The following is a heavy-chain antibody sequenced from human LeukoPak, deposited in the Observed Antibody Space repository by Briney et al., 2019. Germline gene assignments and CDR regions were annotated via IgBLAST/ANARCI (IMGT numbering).Heavy chain of an antibody. CDR2: IKSKAYGGTT. D-gene: IGHD1-1*01. V-gene: IGHV3-15*01. J-gene: IGHJ4*02. CDR1: GFTFINAW. Sequence: GGSLRLSCAASGFTFINAWMSWVRQAPGKGLEWVGRIKSKAYGGTTDYAAPEKDRFTISRDDSKGTLFLQIKSLKTEDTALYYCATSGYHWDVFDYWGQGALVTVSS. CDR3: ATSGYHWDVFDY.